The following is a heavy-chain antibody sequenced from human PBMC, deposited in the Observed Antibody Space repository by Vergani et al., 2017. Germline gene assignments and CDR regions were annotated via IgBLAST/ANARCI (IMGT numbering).Heavy chain of an antibody. CDR2: IYYSGST. V-gene: IGHV4-59*01. J-gene: IGHJ5*02. CDR1: GGSISSYY. CDR3: ARVHIAAAGTSCWFDP. D-gene: IGHD6-13*01. Sequence: QVQLQESGPGLVKPSETLSLTCTVSGGSISSYYWSWIRQPPGKGLEWIGYIYYSGSTNYNPSLKSRVTISVDTSKNQFSLKLSSVTAADTAVYYCARVHIAAAGTSCWFDPWGQGTLVTVSS.